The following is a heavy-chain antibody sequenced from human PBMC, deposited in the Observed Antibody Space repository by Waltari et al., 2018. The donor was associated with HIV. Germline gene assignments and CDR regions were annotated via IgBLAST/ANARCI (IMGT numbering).Heavy chain of an antibody. V-gene: IGHV4-61*02. Sequence: QVQLQESGPGLVKPSQTLSLTCPVSTGPITSGNSYWTWMRQPAGKGLEWIGRVYTSGSTNYNPSLKNRVTISIDTSRNQFSLRLSSVAAADTAVYYCARALDYYESGSFPLWFFDVWGRGTLVTVSS. CDR1: TGPITSGNSY. CDR3: ARALDYYESGSFPLWFFDV. D-gene: IGHD3-10*01. CDR2: VYTSGST. J-gene: IGHJ2*01.